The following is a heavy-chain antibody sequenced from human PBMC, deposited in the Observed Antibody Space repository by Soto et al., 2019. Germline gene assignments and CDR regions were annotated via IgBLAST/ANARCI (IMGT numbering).Heavy chain of an antibody. CDR2: ISWNSGSI. CDR1: GFTFGDYA. CDR3: AKGLTSADGHSYHFDY. Sequence: GGSLRLSCAASGFTFGDYAMHWIRLAPRKGLEWVSGISWNSGSIGYADSVKGRFTIPRDNAKNSLYLQMNSLRAEDTALYYCAKGLTSADGHSYHFDYWGQGTLVIVSS. J-gene: IGHJ4*02. D-gene: IGHD2-2*01. V-gene: IGHV3-9*01.